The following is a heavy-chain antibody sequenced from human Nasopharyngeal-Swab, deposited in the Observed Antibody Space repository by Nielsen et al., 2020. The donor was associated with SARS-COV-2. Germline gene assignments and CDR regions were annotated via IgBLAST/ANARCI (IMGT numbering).Heavy chain of an antibody. CDR3: ARWGAPGGYDFWRAAGAFDI. CDR2: MNPNSGNT. J-gene: IGHJ3*02. Sequence: ASVKVSCKASGYTFTSYDINWVRQATGQGLEWMGWMNPNSGNTGYAQKFQGRVTMTRNTSISTAYMELSSLRSEDTAVYYCARWGAPGGYDFWRAAGAFDIWGQGTMVTVSS. CDR1: GYTFTSYD. V-gene: IGHV1-8*01. D-gene: IGHD3-3*01.